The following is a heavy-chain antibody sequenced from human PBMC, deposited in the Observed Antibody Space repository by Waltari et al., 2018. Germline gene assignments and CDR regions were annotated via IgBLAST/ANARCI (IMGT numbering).Heavy chain of an antibody. J-gene: IGHJ6*03. V-gene: IGHV4-4*07. CDR2: IYTSGST. CDR3: AREAGGILLYRLVEDYYYYYMDV. CDR1: GGSISSDY. D-gene: IGHD2-2*02. Sequence: QVQLQESGPGLVKPSETLSLTCTVSGGSISSDYWSWLRQPPGKGLEWIGRIYTSGSTNYNPSLKSRVTMSVDTSKNQFSLKLSSVTAADTAVYYCAREAGGILLYRLVEDYYYYYMDVWGKGTTVTISS.